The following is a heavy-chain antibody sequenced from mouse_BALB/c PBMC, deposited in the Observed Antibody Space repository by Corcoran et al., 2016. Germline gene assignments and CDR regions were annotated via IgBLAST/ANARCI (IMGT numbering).Heavy chain of an antibody. CDR3: ARITTSPYYAMDY. Sequence: IVKTGASVKISCKASGYSFTGYYMHWAKQSHGKSLEWIGYISCYNGATSYNQKFKGKATFPVDTSSSTAYMQFNSLTSEDSAVYYCARITTSPYYAMDYWGQGTSVTVSS. CDR2: ISCYNGAT. V-gene: IGHV1S34*01. CDR1: GYSFTGYY. J-gene: IGHJ4*01. D-gene: IGHD1-1*01.